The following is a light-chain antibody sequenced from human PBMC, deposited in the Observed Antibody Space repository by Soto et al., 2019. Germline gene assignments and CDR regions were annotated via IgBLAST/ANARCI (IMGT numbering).Light chain of an antibody. V-gene: IGKV3-20*01. Sequence: EFVLTQSPGPLSLSPGERATLSCRASQTVRNNYLAWYQQQPGQAPRLLIYDASSRATGIPDRFSGGGSGTDFTLTISRLEPEDVAVYYFQQFSGYPLTFGGGTKVDIK. CDR1: QTVRNNY. CDR2: DAS. CDR3: QQFSGYPLT. J-gene: IGKJ4*01.